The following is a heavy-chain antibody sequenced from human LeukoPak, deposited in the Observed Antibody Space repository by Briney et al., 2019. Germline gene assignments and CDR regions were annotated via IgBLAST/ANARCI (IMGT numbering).Heavy chain of an antibody. CDR1: GGSITSYY. CDR2: IYFTGST. V-gene: IGHV4-59*01. Sequence: SETLSLTCTVSGGSITSYYWSWIRQLPGKGLEWIGCIYFTGSTNYNPSLKSRLSLSRDASKNQFSLKLSSVTAADTAVYYCARVGARYSSGWFPYYFDSWGQGALVTVSS. CDR3: ARVGARYSSGWFPYYFDS. D-gene: IGHD6-19*01. J-gene: IGHJ4*02.